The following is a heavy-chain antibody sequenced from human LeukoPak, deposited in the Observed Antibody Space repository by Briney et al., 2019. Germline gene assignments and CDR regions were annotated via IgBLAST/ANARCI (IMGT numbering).Heavy chain of an antibody. V-gene: IGHV1-18*01. CDR3: ARDSRRYFDSNPCHDY. D-gene: IGHD3-9*01. CDR1: GYTFTSYG. J-gene: IGHJ4*02. CDR2: ISAYNGNT. Sequence: ASVKVSCKASGYTFTSYGISWVRQAPGQGLEWMGWISAYNGNTNYAQKLQGRVTMTTDTSTSTAYMELRSLRSDDTAVYYCARDSRRYFDSNPCHDYWGQGTLVTVSS.